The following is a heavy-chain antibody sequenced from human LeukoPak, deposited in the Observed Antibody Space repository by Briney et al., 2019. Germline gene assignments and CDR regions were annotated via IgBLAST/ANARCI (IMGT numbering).Heavy chain of an antibody. CDR1: GFTFSTYA. Sequence: GGSLRLSCAASGFTFSTYAMSWVRQAPGKGLEWVSAISGSGGGTYYTDSVKGRFTISRDNSKNTLYLQMNSLRAEDTAVYYCAKDGSRAFDYWGLGTLVTVSS. V-gene: IGHV3-23*01. CDR2: ISGSGGGT. CDR3: AKDGSRAFDY. J-gene: IGHJ4*02.